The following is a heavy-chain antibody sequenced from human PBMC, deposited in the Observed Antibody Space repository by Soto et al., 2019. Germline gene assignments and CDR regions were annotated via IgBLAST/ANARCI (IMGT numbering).Heavy chain of an antibody. CDR3: AHRVLRTVFGLVTTTAIYFDF. D-gene: IGHD3-3*01. CDR2: IYWDDDK. Sequence: QITLNESGPTVVRLTETLTLTCRFSGFSLTTSGVGVGWIRQSPGKAPEWLALIYWDDDKRYSASLKSRLTITKDTSKNQLVLTVSDLDPTDTATYYCAHRVLRTVFGLVTTTAIYFDFWGQGTPVAVSS. CDR1: GFSLTTSGVG. J-gene: IGHJ4*02. V-gene: IGHV2-5*02.